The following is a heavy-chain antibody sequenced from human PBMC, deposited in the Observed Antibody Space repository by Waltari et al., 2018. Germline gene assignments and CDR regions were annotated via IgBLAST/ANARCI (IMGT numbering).Heavy chain of an antibody. CDR1: GGSINSAGYS. Sequence: QVHLHESGPGLVKPSQTLSLTCSVSGGSINSAGYSWNWIRQHPGKGLDWLGRIHHSGITSYNPSLQSRVSISLDTSKNQVSLRLTSVTAADTAFYFCARSGDYGEEGPEDAFDTWGPGTMAIVSS. V-gene: IGHV4-31*03. CDR3: ARSGDYGEEGPEDAFDT. J-gene: IGHJ3*02. CDR2: IHHSGIT. D-gene: IGHD4-17*01.